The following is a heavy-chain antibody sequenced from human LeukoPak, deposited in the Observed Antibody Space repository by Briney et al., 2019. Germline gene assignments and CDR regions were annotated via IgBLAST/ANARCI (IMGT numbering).Heavy chain of an antibody. J-gene: IGHJ5*02. Sequence: GASVKVSCTASGFTFTSYDINWVRQASGQGLEWMGWMNPNNGNTGYAQKFQGRVTMTRDTSISTAYMELRGLRSEDTAVYYCVRDGEGAAISVNYWFDPRGQGTLVTVSS. V-gene: IGHV1-8*01. CDR1: GFTFTSYD. CDR3: VRDGEGAAISVNYWFDP. CDR2: MNPNNGNT. D-gene: IGHD2-2*02.